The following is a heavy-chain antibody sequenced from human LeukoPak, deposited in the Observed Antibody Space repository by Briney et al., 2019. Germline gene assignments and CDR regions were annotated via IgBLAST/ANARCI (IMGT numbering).Heavy chain of an antibody. CDR1: GFSLTDYG. D-gene: IGHD3-10*01. J-gene: IGHJ4*02. V-gene: IGHV3-23*01. CDR3: ATWGRFGELLH. CDR2: IRASGVRT. Sequence: GGSLRLSCAASGFSLTDYGMSCVRQAPGKGLEWVSTIRASGVRTYYADSVKGRFTISRDNSEDAVSLQMNSLRGEDTAVYFCATWGRFGELLHWGQGALVTVSS.